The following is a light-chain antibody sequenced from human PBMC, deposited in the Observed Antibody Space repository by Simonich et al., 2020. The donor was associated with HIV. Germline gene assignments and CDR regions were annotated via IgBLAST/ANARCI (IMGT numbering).Light chain of an antibody. Sequence: DIQMTQSPSTLSASIGDRVTITCRASQSISSWLAWYQQKPGKAPKLLIFAASSLQSGVPSRFSGSGSGTDFTLTISSLQPEDFATYYCQQSYSTPMYTFGQGTKLEIK. CDR1: QSISSW. J-gene: IGKJ2*01. CDR2: AAS. V-gene: IGKV1-39*01. CDR3: QQSYSTPMYT.